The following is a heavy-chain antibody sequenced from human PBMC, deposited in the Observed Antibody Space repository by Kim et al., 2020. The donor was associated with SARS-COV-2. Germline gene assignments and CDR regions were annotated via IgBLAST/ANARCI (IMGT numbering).Heavy chain of an antibody. V-gene: IGHV4-59*08. J-gene: IGHJ6*02. CDR3: ARHLSYAMDYYYYGMDV. Sequence: LQRPVTISVDTSKNQFSLNLSSVTAADTAVYYCARHLSYAMDYYYYGMDVWGQGTTVTVSS. D-gene: IGHD2-2*03.